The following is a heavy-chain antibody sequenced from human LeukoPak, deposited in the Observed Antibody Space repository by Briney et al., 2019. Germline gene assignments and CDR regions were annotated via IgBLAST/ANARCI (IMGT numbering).Heavy chain of an antibody. D-gene: IGHD5-12*01. V-gene: IGHV1-69*06. CDR2: IIPIFGTA. CDR1: GGTFSSYA. Sequence: SVKVSCKASGGTFSSYAIGWVRQAPGQGLEWMGRIIPIFGTANYAQRFQGRVTITADKSTSTAYMELSSLRSGDTAVYYCATLRPNYYYYMDVWGKGTTVTVSS. J-gene: IGHJ6*03. CDR3: ATLRPNYYYYMDV.